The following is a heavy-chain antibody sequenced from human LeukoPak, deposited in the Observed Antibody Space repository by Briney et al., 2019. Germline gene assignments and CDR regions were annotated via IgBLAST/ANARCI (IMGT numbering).Heavy chain of an antibody. CDR2: ITAYSGHT. J-gene: IGHJ4*02. CDR3: ARDRETLGYCSSSTCLAAGSDY. CDR1: GYTFTSYG. D-gene: IGHD2-2*01. Sequence: GASVKVSCKASGYTFTSYGISWVRQAPGQGLEWMGWITAYSGHTNYAQKLRGRVTMTTDTSASTADMELRSLRSDDTAVYYCARDRETLGYCSSSTCLAAGSDYWGQGTLVTVSS. V-gene: IGHV1-18*01.